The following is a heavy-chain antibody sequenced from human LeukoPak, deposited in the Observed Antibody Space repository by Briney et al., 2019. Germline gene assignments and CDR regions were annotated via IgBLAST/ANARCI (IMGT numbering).Heavy chain of an antibody. Sequence: GGSLRLSCAASGFTFSSYEMNWVRQAPGKGLEWVSSISSSSSYIYYADSVKGRFTISRDNAKNSLYLQMNSLRAEDTAVYYCARGEMATAYDYWGQGTLVTVSS. CDR2: ISSSSSYI. D-gene: IGHD5-24*01. CDR3: ARGEMATAYDY. J-gene: IGHJ4*02. V-gene: IGHV3-21*01. CDR1: GFTFSSYE.